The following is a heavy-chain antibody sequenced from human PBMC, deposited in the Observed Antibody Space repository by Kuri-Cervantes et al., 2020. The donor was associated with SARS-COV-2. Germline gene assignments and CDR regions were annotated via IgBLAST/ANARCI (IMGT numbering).Heavy chain of an antibody. J-gene: IGHJ5*02. CDR3: ARSRRVWFDP. CDR1: GGSFSGYY. V-gene: IGHV4-34*01. Sequence: SETLSLTCAVYGGSFSGYYWSWIRQPPGKGLEWIGEINHSGSTNYNPSLKSRVTISVDTSKNQFSLKLSSVTAADTAVYYCARSRRVWFDPGAREPWSPSPQ. D-gene: IGHD1-14*01. CDR2: INHSGST.